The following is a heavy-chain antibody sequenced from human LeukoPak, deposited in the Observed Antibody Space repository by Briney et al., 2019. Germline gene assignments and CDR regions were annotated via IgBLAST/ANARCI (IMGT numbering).Heavy chain of an antibody. V-gene: IGHV6-1*01. CDR2: TFYRSKWYT. J-gene: IGHJ4*02. CDR3: ARSQWLAYYFDY. D-gene: IGHD6-19*01. Sequence: SQTLSLTCAISGDSVSSNSAAWNWIRQSPSRGLEWLGRTFYRSKWYTDYTVSVKSRLTINVDTSKNQFPLQVNSVTPEDTAVYYCARSQWLAYYFDYWGQGTLVTVSS. CDR1: GDSVSSNSAA.